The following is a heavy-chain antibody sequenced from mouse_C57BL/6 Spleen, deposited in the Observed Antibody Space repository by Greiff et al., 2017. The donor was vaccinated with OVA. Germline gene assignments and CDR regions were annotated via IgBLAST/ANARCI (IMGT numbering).Heavy chain of an antibody. D-gene: IGHD1-3*01. Sequence: EVQLQQSGPGMVKPSQSLSLTCTVTGYSITSGYDWHWIRHFPGNKLEWMGYISYSGSTNYNPSLKSRISITHDTSKNHFFLKLNSVTTEDTATYYCARDSSYYFDYWGQGTTLTVSS. CDR1: GYSITSGYD. J-gene: IGHJ2*01. CDR3: ARDSSYYFDY. V-gene: IGHV3-1*01. CDR2: ISYSGST.